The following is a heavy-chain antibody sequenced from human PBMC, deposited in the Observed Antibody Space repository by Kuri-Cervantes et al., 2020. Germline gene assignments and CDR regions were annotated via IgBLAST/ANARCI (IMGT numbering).Heavy chain of an antibody. D-gene: IGHD3-9*01. V-gene: IGHV4-31*03. J-gene: IGHJ4*02. Sequence: SETLSLTCTVSGGSISSGGYYWSWIRQHPGKGLEWIGYIYYSGSTYYNPSLKSRVTISVDASKNQFSLKLSSVTAADTAVYYCARTFYDILTGYYHPNYFDYWGQGTLVTVSS. CDR1: GGSISSGGYY. CDR2: IYYSGST. CDR3: ARTFYDILTGYYHPNYFDY.